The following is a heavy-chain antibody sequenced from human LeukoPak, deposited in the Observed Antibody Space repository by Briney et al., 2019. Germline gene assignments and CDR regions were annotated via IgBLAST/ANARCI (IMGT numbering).Heavy chain of an antibody. CDR3: ARGLWFGELWSDY. D-gene: IGHD3-10*01. V-gene: IGHV3-30-3*01. Sequence: PGGSLRLSCAASGFTFSSYAMHWVRQAPGKGLEWVAVISYDGSNKYYADSVKGRFTISRDNSKNTLYLQMNSLRAEDTAVYYCARGLWFGELWSDYWGQGTLVTVSS. CDR1: GFTFSSYA. J-gene: IGHJ4*02. CDR2: ISYDGSNK.